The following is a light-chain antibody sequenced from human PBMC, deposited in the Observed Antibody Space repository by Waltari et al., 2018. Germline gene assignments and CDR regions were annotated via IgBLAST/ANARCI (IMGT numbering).Light chain of an antibody. CDR2: EVS. Sequence: QSALTQPASVSGSPGQSITISCTGTSSDVGSYNLVSWYQQHPGKAPKPMIYEVSKRPSGVSNRFSGSKSGNTASLTISGLQAEDEADYYCCSYAGSSTLVVFGGGTKLTVL. V-gene: IGLV2-23*02. CDR1: SSDVGSYNL. CDR3: CSYAGSSTLVV. J-gene: IGLJ2*01.